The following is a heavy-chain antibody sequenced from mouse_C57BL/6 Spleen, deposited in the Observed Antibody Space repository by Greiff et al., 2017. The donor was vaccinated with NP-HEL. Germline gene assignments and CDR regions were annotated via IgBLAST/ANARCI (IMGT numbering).Heavy chain of an antibody. J-gene: IGHJ2*01. CDR1: GYTFTSYW. Sequence: QVQLQQPGTELVKPGASVKLSCKASGYTFTSYWMHWVKQRPGQGLEWIGNINPSNGGTNYNEKFKSKATLTVDKSSSTSYMQLSSLTSEDSAVYYGAIIPYYSGTLDYWGQGTTLTVSS. CDR2: INPSNGGT. CDR3: AIIPYYSGTLDY. V-gene: IGHV1-53*01. D-gene: IGHD1-1*01.